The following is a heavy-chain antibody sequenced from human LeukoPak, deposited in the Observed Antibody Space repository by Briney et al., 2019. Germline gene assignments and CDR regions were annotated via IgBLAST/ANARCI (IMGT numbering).Heavy chain of an antibody. D-gene: IGHD6-13*01. J-gene: IGHJ4*02. CDR1: GFTFSSYG. CDR3: AKGDSSSWYDYYFDY. Sequence: PGGSPRLSCAASGFTFSSYGMHWVRQAPGKGLEWVAVIWYDGSNKYYADSVKGRFTISRDNSKNTLYLQMNSLRAEDTAVYYCAKGDSSSWYDYYFDYWGQGTLVTVSS. CDR2: IWYDGSNK. V-gene: IGHV3-33*06.